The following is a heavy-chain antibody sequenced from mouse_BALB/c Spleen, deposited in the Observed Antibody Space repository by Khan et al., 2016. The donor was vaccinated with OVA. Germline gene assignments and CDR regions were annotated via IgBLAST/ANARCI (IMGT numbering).Heavy chain of an antibody. J-gene: IGHJ2*01. Sequence: EVQLVESGPGLVKPSQSLSLTCTVTGYSITTDYAWNWIRQFPGNKLEWMGYISYSGNTKYNPSLKSRISITRDTSKNQFFLQLKSVTTEDTARYSCARVSGGDFDYWGQGTTLTVSS. CDR2: ISYSGNT. CDR3: ARVSGGDFDY. D-gene: IGHD1-3*01. V-gene: IGHV3-2*02. CDR1: GYSITTDYA.